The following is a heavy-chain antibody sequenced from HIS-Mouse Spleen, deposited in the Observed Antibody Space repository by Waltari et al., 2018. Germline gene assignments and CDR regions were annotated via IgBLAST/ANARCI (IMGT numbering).Heavy chain of an antibody. J-gene: IGHJ3*02. V-gene: IGHV1-69*04. CDR1: GGTFSSYA. CDR3: ARVVQLLDAFDI. D-gene: IGHD5-18*01. CDR2: IIPILGIA. Sequence: QVQLVQSGAEVKKPGSSVKVSWQASGGTFSSYAISWVGQAPGQGLEWMGRIIPILGIANYAQKFQGRVTITADKSTSTAYMELSSLRSEDTAVYYCARVVQLLDAFDIWGQGTMVTVSS.